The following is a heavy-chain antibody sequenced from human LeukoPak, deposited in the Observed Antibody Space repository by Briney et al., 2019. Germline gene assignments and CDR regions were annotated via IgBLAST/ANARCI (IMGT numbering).Heavy chain of an antibody. CDR2: INHSGST. CDR3: ARDGYGGNDGGY. J-gene: IGHJ4*02. V-gene: IGHV4-34*01. D-gene: IGHD4-23*01. CDR1: GGSFSGYY. Sequence: SETLSLTCAVYGGSFSGYYWSWIRQPPGKGLEWIGEINHSGSTNYNPSLKSRVTISVDTSKNQFSLKLSSVPAADTAVYYCARDGYGGNDGGYWGQGTLVTVSS.